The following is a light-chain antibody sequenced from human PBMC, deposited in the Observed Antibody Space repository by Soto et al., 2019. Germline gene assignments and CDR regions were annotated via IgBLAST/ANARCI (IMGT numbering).Light chain of an antibody. Sequence: DIVLTQPPGTLSLSPGERATLSCRASQSVSGMAWYQQIRGQAPRLLIYGASTRATGIPDRFSGSGSGTDFTLTISRLEPEDFSVYYCQQYGSSLTTFGQGTRLEIK. CDR3: QQYGSSLTT. J-gene: IGKJ5*01. V-gene: IGKV3-20*01. CDR1: QSVSG. CDR2: GAS.